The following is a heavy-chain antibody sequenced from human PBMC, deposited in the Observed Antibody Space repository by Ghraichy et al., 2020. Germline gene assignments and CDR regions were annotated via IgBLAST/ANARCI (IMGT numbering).Heavy chain of an antibody. CDR2: INQDGSQE. J-gene: IGHJ4*02. CDR1: GFTFSTYW. Sequence: GESLNISCAASGFTFSTYWMTWVRQAPGKGLEWVANINQDGSQEHYVDSVRVRFTISRDNAKNSLYLQMNSLRAEDTAVYYCARDKLTGDSFFDSWGQGTLVTVSS. CDR3: ARDKLTGDSFFDS. D-gene: IGHD7-27*01. V-gene: IGHV3-7*01.